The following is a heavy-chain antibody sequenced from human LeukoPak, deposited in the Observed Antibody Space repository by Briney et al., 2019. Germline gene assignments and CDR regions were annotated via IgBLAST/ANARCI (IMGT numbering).Heavy chain of an antibody. V-gene: IGHV4-34*01. Sequence: SETLSLTCDVYGGSFSGYYWSWIRQPPGKGLEWIGEINHSGSTNYNPSLKSRVTISVDTSKNQFSLKLSSVTAADTAVYYCARNTYCYGSGSYYYYFYMDVWGKGTTVTVSS. CDR1: GGSFSGYY. CDR3: ARNTYCYGSGSYYYYFYMDV. D-gene: IGHD3-10*01. CDR2: INHSGST. J-gene: IGHJ6*03.